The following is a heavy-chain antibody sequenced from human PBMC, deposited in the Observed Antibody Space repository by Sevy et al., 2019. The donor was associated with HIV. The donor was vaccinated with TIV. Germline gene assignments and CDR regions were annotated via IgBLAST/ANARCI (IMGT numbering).Heavy chain of an antibody. CDR3: AREGCTKPHDY. CDR1: GFDFSIYS. CDR2: LSFGCGKI. Sequence: GGSLRLSCAASGFDFSIYSMSWVRQAPGKGLEWVSTLSFGCGKINYADSVKGRFTTSRDNSKSSVYLQMNHMGVEDTAVYYCAREGCTKPHDYWGQGTLVTVSS. D-gene: IGHD2-8*01. V-gene: IGHV3-23*01. J-gene: IGHJ4*02.